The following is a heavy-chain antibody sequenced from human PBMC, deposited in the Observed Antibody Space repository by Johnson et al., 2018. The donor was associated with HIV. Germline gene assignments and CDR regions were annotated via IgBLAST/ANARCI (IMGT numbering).Heavy chain of an antibody. D-gene: IGHD1-14*01. V-gene: IGHV3-30*04. CDR3: ARGPRNPGLDSFDI. CDR1: GFTFSSYA. J-gene: IGHJ3*02. Sequence: QVQLVESGGGVVQPGRSLRLSCAASGFTFSSYAMHWVRQAPGKGLEWMAIISYDGSNKNYADSVKGRFTISRDNSKNTLYLQLNNLRAEDTALYYCARGPRNPGLDSFDIWGRGTMVAVSS. CDR2: ISYDGSNK.